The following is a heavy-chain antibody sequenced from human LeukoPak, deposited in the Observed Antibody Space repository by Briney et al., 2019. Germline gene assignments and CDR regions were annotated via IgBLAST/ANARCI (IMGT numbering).Heavy chain of an antibody. CDR2: IWYDGSNK. CDR1: GFTFSSYW. D-gene: IGHD3-22*01. Sequence: GGSLRLSCAASGFTFSSYWMSWVRQAPGKGLEWVAVIWYDGSNKYYADSVKGRFTISRDNSKNTLYLQMNSLRAEDTAVYYCAREPDYYDSSGYYGMDVWGQGTTVTVSS. CDR3: AREPDYYDSSGYYGMDV. J-gene: IGHJ6*02. V-gene: IGHV3-33*08.